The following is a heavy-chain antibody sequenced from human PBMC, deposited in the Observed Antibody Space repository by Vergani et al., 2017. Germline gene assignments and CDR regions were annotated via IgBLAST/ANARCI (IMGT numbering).Heavy chain of an antibody. D-gene: IGHD2-15*01. CDR2: MNPNSGNT. V-gene: IGHV1-8*01. CDR3: ARGEPYCSGGSCYFLYYYGMYV. Sequence: QVQLVQSGAEVKKPGASVKVSCKASGYTFTSYDINWVRQATGQGLEWMGWMNPNSGNTGYAQKFQGRVTMTRNTSISTAYMELSSLRSEDTAVYYCARGEPYCSGGSCYFLYYYGMYVWGQGTTVTVSS. J-gene: IGHJ6*02. CDR1: GYTFTSYD.